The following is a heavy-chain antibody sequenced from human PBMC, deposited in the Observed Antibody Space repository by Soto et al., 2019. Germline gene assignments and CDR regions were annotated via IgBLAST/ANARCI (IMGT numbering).Heavy chain of an antibody. Sequence: SETLSLTCTVSGGSISSGGYSWNWIRQPPGKGLEWIGYIYHSGSTYYNPSLKSRVTMSIDRFKKQLSLKLTSVTAADTAVYYCARGEGAVAGTNYYGMDVWGQGTTVTSP. CDR1: GGSISSGGYS. CDR2: IYHSGST. V-gene: IGHV4-30-2*01. CDR3: ARGEGAVAGTNYYGMDV. D-gene: IGHD6-19*01. J-gene: IGHJ6*02.